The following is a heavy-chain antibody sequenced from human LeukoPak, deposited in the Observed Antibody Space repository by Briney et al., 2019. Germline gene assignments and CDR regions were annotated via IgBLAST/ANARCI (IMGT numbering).Heavy chain of an antibody. J-gene: IGHJ4*02. V-gene: IGHV4-38-2*02. D-gene: IGHD1-26*01. Sequence: SETLSLTCSVSGFSISSGYFWGWIRQPPGKGLEWIGYIYYSGSTYYNPSLKSRVTISVDTSKNQFSLKLSSVTAADTAVYYCARDGVGAIPLDYWGQGTLVTVSS. CDR1: GFSISSGYF. CDR2: IYYSGST. CDR3: ARDGVGAIPLDY.